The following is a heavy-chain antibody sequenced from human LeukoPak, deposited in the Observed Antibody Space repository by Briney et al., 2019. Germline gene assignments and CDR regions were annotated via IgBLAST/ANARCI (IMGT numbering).Heavy chain of an antibody. J-gene: IGHJ4*02. Sequence: GGSLRLSCAASGFTFSSYAMHWVRQAPGKGLEWVAVISYDGSNKYYADSVKGRFTISRDNSKNTLYLQMNSLRAEDTAVYYCARGRYSSSPSKELYDYWGQGTLVTVSS. CDR2: ISYDGSNK. CDR1: GFTFSSYA. CDR3: ARGRYSSSPSKELYDY. V-gene: IGHV3-30-3*01. D-gene: IGHD6-6*01.